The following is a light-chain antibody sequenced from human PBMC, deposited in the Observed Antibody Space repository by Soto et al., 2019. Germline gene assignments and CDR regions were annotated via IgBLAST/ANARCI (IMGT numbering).Light chain of an antibody. J-gene: IGLJ1*01. Sequence: QSVLTQPASVPGSPGQSITISCTGTSSDVGGYNYVSWYQQHPGKAPKLMIYDVSNRPSGVSNRFSGSKSGNTASLTISGLQAEDEADYYCSSYTSSSTLEVFGTG. V-gene: IGLV2-14*01. CDR1: SSDVGGYNY. CDR2: DVS. CDR3: SSYTSSSTLEV.